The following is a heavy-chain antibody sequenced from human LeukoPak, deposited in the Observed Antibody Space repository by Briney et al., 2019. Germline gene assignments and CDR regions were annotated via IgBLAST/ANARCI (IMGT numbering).Heavy chain of an antibody. CDR3: AKDRYAYGGEINYFDY. J-gene: IGHJ4*02. D-gene: IGHD3-16*01. CDR1: GVTFRSYG. CDR2: ISYDETIE. V-gene: IGHV3-30*18. Sequence: GGSLRLSCATSGVTFRSYGMHSVRQAPGRGLEWVATISYDETIEDYADSVKGRFAVSRDNSKNTLYVQMNSLRPEDTAVYSCAKDRYAYGGEINYFDYWGQGTLVIVSS.